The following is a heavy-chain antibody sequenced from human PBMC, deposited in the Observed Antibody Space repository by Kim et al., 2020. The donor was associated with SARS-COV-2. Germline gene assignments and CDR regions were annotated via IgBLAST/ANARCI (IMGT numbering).Heavy chain of an antibody. Sequence: ADSVKGRFTISRDNVKNSLYLQMNSLRAEDTALYYCAKGTRRITMIAPFDYWGQGTLVTVSS. V-gene: IGHV3-9*01. J-gene: IGHJ4*02. D-gene: IGHD3-22*01. CDR3: AKGTRRITMIAPFDY.